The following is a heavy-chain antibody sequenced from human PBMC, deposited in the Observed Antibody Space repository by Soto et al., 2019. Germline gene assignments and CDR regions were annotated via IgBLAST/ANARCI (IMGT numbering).Heavy chain of an antibody. J-gene: IGHJ4*02. CDR1: GGTFSSYA. CDR3: ARVVGPVGAPGGIDY. V-gene: IGHV1-69*01. Sequence: QVQLVQSGAEVKKPGSSVKVSCKASGGTFSSYAISWVRQAPGQGLEWMGGIIPIFGTANYAQKFQGRVTITADESSSTAYMELGSLRSEDTAVYYCARVVGPVGAPGGIDYWGQGTVVTVSS. CDR2: IIPIFGTA. D-gene: IGHD1-26*01.